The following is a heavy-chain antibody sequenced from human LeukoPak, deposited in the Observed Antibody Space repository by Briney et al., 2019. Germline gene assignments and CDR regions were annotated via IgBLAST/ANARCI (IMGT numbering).Heavy chain of an antibody. CDR1: GYTFTSYD. Sequence: GASVKLSCKASGYTFTSYDINWGRQATGQGLEWMGWMNPNSGNAGYAQKFQGRVTMTRNTSISTAYMELSSLRSEDTAVYYCARAGVFRYSSGWYGGYYYYYYMDVWGKGTTVTVSS. D-gene: IGHD6-19*01. CDR2: MNPNSGNA. V-gene: IGHV1-8*01. J-gene: IGHJ6*03. CDR3: ARAGVFRYSSGWYGGYYYYYYMDV.